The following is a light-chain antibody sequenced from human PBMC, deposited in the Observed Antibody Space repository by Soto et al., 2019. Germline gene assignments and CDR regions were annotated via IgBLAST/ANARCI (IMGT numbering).Light chain of an antibody. CDR2: GAS. J-gene: IGKJ2*01. CDR1: HSVSSSY. Sequence: EIVLTQSPGTLSLSPVERATLSCRASHSVSSSYLAWYQQKPGQAPRLLIYGASSRATGIPDRFSGSGSGTDFTLTISRREPEDFAVYYCQQYGSSPPYTFGQGTKLEIK. CDR3: QQYGSSPPYT. V-gene: IGKV3-20*01.